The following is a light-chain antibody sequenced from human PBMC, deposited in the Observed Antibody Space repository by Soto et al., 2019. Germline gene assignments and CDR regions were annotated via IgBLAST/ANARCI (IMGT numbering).Light chain of an antibody. V-gene: IGLV2-23*01. CDR2: EGS. CDR1: SSDVGSYNL. J-gene: IGLJ3*02. CDR3: CSFARGSTLV. Sequence: QSALNQPASVSGSPGQSITISCTGTSSDVGSYNLVSWYQQHPGNAPKLMIYEGSKRPSGVSNRFFGSKSGNTASLTISGLQAEDEADYYCCSFARGSTLVFGGGTKLTVL.